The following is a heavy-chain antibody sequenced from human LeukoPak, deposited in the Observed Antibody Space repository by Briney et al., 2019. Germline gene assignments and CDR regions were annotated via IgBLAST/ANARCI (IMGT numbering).Heavy chain of an antibody. V-gene: IGHV4-38-2*02. J-gene: IGHJ4*02. CDR3: ASDPIVVASGGPDYFDY. CDR2: IYYSGST. Sequence: SETLSLTCTVSGYSISSGYYWGWFRPPPGKGLEWIGSIYYSGSTYYNPSLKSRVTISVDTSKNQFSLKLSSVTAADTAVYYCASDPIVVASGGPDYFDYWGQGTLVTVSS. D-gene: IGHD3-22*01. CDR1: GYSISSGYY.